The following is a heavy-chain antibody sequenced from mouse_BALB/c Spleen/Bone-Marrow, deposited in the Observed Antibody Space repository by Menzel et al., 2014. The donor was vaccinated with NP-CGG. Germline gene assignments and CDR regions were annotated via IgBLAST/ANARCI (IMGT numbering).Heavy chain of an antibody. CDR1: GYAFSSSW. Sequence: QVQLQQSGPELVKPGASVQISCKAYGYAFSSSWMNWVKQRPGQGLEWIGRIYPGDGDTNYNGKFKGKATLTADKSSSTAYMQLSSLTSVDSAVYFCARGGNYRFDYWGQGTTLTVSS. CDR2: IYPGDGDT. CDR3: ARGGNYRFDY. D-gene: IGHD2-1*01. J-gene: IGHJ2*01. V-gene: IGHV1-82*01.